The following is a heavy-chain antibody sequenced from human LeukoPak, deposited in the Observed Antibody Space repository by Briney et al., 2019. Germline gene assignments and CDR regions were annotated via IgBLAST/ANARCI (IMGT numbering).Heavy chain of an antibody. V-gene: IGHV3-11*01. D-gene: IGHD3-10*01. CDR1: GFTFSDYY. J-gene: IGHJ4*02. CDR3: ARWKYGSGSHYDY. Sequence: GGSLRPSWAASGFTFSDYYVSSTRQAPGKGLEWVSYISISGSTIYYADSVKGRFTISRDNAKNSLYLQMNSLRAEDTAVYYCARWKYGSGSHYDYWGQGTLVTVSS. CDR2: ISISGSTI.